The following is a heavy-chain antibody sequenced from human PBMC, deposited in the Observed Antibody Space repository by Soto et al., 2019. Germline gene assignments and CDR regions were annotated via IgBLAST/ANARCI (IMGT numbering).Heavy chain of an antibody. CDR1: GYTFTSHG. J-gene: IGHJ5*02. CDR3: ARDHGGSYQADSFDP. V-gene: IGHV1-18*01. D-gene: IGHD1-26*01. CDR2: ISHYDGDT. Sequence: QVQLVQSGTEVKKPGDSVRVSCKSSGYTFTSHGISWVRQAPGQGLEWMGWISHYDGDTNYAQDLQGRVTVSTDTSTSTAYMDLMSLRSDDTAVYYCARDHGGSYQADSFDPWGQGTLVIVSS.